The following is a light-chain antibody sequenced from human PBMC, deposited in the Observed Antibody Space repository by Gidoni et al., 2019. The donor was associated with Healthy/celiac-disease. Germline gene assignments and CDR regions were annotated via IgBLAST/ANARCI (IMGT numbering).Light chain of an antibody. CDR3: QQYGSSPQT. CDR1: QSVSSSY. V-gene: IGKV3-20*01. Sequence: IVLTQSTGTLSLSPGKRAILSCRASQSVSSSYLAWYQQTPGQAPRLLIYGASSRATGIPDRFSGSGSGTDFTLTISRLDPEDFAVYYCQQYGSSPQTFGPGTKVDIK. J-gene: IGKJ3*01. CDR2: GAS.